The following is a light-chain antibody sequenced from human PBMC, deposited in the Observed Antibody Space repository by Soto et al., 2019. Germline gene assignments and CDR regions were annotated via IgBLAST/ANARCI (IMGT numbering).Light chain of an antibody. V-gene: IGKV4-1*01. CDR1: QSVLYSSNNKNY. CDR3: QQYYTTPPIT. CDR2: WAS. Sequence: DIVMTQSPDSQAVSLGERATINCKSSQSVLYSSNNKNYLAWYQQKPGQPPELLIYWASTRQSGVPDRFSGSGSGTDFTLTISSLQAEDVAVYYCQQYYTTPPITFGQGTRLEIK. J-gene: IGKJ5*01.